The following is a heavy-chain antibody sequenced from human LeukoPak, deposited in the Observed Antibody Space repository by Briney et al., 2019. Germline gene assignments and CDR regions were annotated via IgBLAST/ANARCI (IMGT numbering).Heavy chain of an antibody. V-gene: IGHV3-66*01. CDR3: ARDPGYGLGVDYGDY. CDR2: IHRGGNT. Sequence: GGSLRLSCAASGFTVSGNYMSWVRQAPGKGLEWLSDIHRGGNTYYADSVKGRFTISRDSSKNTVFLQMDSLRAEDTAVYYCARDPGYGLGVDYGDYWGQGTLVTVSS. CDR1: GFTVSGNY. J-gene: IGHJ4*02. D-gene: IGHD3-10*01.